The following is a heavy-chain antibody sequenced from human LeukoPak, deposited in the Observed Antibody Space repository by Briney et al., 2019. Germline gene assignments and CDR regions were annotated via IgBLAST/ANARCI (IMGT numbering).Heavy chain of an antibody. V-gene: IGHV3-23*01. J-gene: IGHJ5*02. Sequence: GGSLRLSCAASGFTFSSYAMSWVRQAPGKGLEWVSAISGSGGSTYYADSMKGRFTISRDNSKNTLYLQMNSLRAEDTAVYYCAKDGAAAGLNWFDPWGQGTLVTVSS. CDR1: GFTFSSYA. D-gene: IGHD6-13*01. CDR3: AKDGAAAGLNWFDP. CDR2: ISGSGGST.